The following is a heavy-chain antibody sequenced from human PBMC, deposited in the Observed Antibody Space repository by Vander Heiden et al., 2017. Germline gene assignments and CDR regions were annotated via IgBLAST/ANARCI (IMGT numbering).Heavy chain of an antibody. V-gene: IGHV4-34*01. D-gene: IGHD3-3*01. CDR3: ARSPRFITIFGVERPYDY. J-gene: IGHJ4*02. Sequence: QVQLQQWGAGLWKPSETLSLTCAVYGGSCGGHYWSWIRQPPGKGLEWIGEINHSGSTNYNPSLKKRVTITVDTYKNQFSLKLSSVTAADTAVYYCARSPRFITIFGVERPYDYWGQGTLVTVSS. CDR1: GGSCGGHY. CDR2: INHSGST.